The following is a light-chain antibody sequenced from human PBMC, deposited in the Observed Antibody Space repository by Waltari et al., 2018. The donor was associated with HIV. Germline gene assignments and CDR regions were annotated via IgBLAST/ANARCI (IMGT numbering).Light chain of an antibody. J-gene: IGLJ2*01. V-gene: IGLV2-14*01. CDR3: SSYTSSYTVI. CDR1: RSDVGGYNY. Sequence: QSALTQPASVSGSPGQSITISCSGSRSDVGGYNYVSWYQQHPGKAPKLMIYDVSDRPSGVSNRFSGSKSDNTASLTISGLQTEDEADYYCSSYTSSYTVIFGGGTKLTVL. CDR2: DVS.